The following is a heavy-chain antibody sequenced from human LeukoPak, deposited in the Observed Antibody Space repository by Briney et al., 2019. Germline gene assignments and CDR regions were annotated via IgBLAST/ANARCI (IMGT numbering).Heavy chain of an antibody. CDR1: GYDFKNYW. J-gene: IGHJ5*02. V-gene: IGHV5-51*01. CDR2: IYPDDSST. Sequence: GESLKISCQGSGYDFKNYWIAWVRQVPGNGLEWMGLIYPDDSSTRYSPSFQGQVTMSADKSINTVYLQWSSLKASDSAMYYCARGDSKSLAATWDIWFDPWAREPFSPSPQ. D-gene: IGHD1-1*01. CDR3: ARGDSKSLAATWDIWFDP.